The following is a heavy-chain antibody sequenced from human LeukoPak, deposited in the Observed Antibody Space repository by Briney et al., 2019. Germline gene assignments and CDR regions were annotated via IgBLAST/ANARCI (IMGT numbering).Heavy chain of an antibody. CDR2: INPNSGGT. Sequence: GASVKVSCKASGYTFTGYYMHWVRQAPGQGLEWMGWINPNSGGTNYAQKFQGRVTMTRDTSISTAYMELSRLRSDDTAVYYCARDGISSSWVFDYWGQGTLVTVSS. V-gene: IGHV1-2*02. CDR1: GYTFTGYY. J-gene: IGHJ4*02. D-gene: IGHD6-13*01. CDR3: ARDGISSSWVFDY.